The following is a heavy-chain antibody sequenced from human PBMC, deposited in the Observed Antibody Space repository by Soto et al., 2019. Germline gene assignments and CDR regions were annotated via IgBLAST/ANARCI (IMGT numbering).Heavy chain of an antibody. CDR3: ASRLEVLRFLEWSTNYYGMDV. CDR2: ISYDGSNQ. V-gene: IGHV3-30*03. J-gene: IGHJ6*02. CDR1: GFTFTSYG. Sequence: PGGSLRLSCAASGFTFTSYGIHWVRQAPGKGLEWVAVISYDGSNQYYADSVKGRFTISRDNSKNTLYLQMNSLRAEDTAVYYCASRLEVLRFLEWSTNYYGMDVWGQGTTVTVSS. D-gene: IGHD3-3*01.